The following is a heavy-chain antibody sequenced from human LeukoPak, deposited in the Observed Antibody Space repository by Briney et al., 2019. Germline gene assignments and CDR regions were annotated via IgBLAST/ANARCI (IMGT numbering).Heavy chain of an antibody. Sequence: SETLSLTCTVSGGSISSGSYYWSWIRQPAGKGLEWIGRIYTSGSTNYNPSLKSRVTISVDTSKNQFSLKLSSVTAADTAVYCCARYNPYYDFWSGLYYYYMDVWGKGTTVTVSS. J-gene: IGHJ6*03. CDR2: IYTSGST. V-gene: IGHV4-61*02. D-gene: IGHD3-3*01. CDR3: ARYNPYYDFWSGLYYYYMDV. CDR1: GGSISSGSYY.